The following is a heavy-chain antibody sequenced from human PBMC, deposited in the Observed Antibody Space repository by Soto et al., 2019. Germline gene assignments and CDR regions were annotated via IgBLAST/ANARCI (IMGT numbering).Heavy chain of an antibody. CDR2: VYYSGSA. CDR3: ARRPKRGSYSWCFHY. Sequence: QLQLLESGPGLVKPSETLSLTCTVSGGSISSNAYYWGWIRQPPGKGLEWIGSVYYSGSANYNPSLRSRLTMSVDTSKNQFSLKLISVTAADTAVYYCARRPKRGSYSWCFHYWGQGTLVTVSS. D-gene: IGHD1-26*01. CDR1: GGSISSNAYY. J-gene: IGHJ4*02. V-gene: IGHV4-39*01.